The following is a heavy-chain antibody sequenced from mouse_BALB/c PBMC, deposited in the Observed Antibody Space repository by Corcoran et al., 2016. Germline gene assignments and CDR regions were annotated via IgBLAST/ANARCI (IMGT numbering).Heavy chain of an antibody. Sequence: QIQLVQSGPELKKPGETVKISCKASGYTFTNYGMNWVKQSPGKGLKWMGWINTYTGEPTYADDFKGRFAFSLESSASTAYLQINNLKNEDMSTYFCAREPYALVYLGQGPSVTVSS. CDR1: GYTFTNYG. CDR2: INTYTGEP. CDR3: AREPYALVY. J-gene: IGHJ4*01. V-gene: IGHV9-1*02.